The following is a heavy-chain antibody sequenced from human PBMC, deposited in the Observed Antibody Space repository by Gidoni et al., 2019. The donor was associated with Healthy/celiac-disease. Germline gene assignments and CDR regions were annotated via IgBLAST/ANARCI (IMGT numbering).Heavy chain of an antibody. CDR1: GFTFSRYA. V-gene: IGHV3-30-3*01. D-gene: IGHD6-19*01. CDR2: ISYDGSNK. CDR3: ARDSSGWPHYYYYGMDV. Sequence: QVQLVESGGGVVQPGRSLRLSCAASGFTFSRYAMHWVRPAPGKGLEWVAVISYDGSNKYYADSVKGRFTISRDNSKNTLYLQMNSLRAEDTAVYYCARDSSGWPHYYYYGMDVWGQGTTVTVSS. J-gene: IGHJ6*02.